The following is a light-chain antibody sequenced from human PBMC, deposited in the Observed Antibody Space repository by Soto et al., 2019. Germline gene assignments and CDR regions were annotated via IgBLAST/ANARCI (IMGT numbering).Light chain of an antibody. CDR1: SSDVGGYNY. Sequence: QSALTQPASVSGSPGQSITISCTGTSSDVGGYNYVSWYQQHPGKAPKLMIYDVSNRPSGVSNRFSGSKSGNTASLTISGLQVEDEADCYCSSYTSSSPVVFGGGTKVTVL. CDR2: DVS. V-gene: IGLV2-14*01. CDR3: SSYTSSSPVV. J-gene: IGLJ2*01.